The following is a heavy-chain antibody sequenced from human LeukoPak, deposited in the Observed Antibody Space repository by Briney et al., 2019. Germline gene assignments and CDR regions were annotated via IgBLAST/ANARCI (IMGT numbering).Heavy chain of an antibody. J-gene: IGHJ4*02. Sequence: GGSLRLSCAASGFTFSSYSMNWVRQAPGKGLEWVSSISSSSSYIYYADSVKGRFTISRDNSKNTLYLQMNSLRAEDTAVYYCAREGQWPSGYFDYWGQGTLVTVSS. CDR2: ISSSSSYI. CDR3: AREGQWPSGYFDY. D-gene: IGHD6-19*01. V-gene: IGHV3-21*01. CDR1: GFTFSSYS.